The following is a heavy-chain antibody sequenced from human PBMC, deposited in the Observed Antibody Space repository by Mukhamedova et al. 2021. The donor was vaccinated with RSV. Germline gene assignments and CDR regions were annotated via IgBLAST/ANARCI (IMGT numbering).Heavy chain of an antibody. CDR1: FSWYW. J-gene: IGHJ4*02. CDR3: AKEDWFRFDY. V-gene: IGHV3-7*01. Sequence: FSWYWMSWVRQAPGKGPEWLANINKDGSTKYYPDSVKVLFTISIYNSNISLYLQINILTFYYTSFYYFAKEDWFRFDYWGQGIL. D-gene: IGHD3-9*01. CDR2: INKDGSTK.